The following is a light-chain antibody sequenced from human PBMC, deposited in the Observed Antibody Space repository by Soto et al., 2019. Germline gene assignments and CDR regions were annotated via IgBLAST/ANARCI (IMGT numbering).Light chain of an antibody. V-gene: IGKV3-20*01. CDR2: GAS. CDR3: QQYGSPPGT. J-gene: IGKJ1*01. Sequence: EIVLTQSPGTLSLSPGERATLSCRASQSVSVNYLAWYQQKPGQAPRLLIYGASSRATGIPDRFSGSGSGTDFSLTIRRLEPEDFAVYYCQQYGSPPGTFGLGTKVDIK. CDR1: QSVSVNY.